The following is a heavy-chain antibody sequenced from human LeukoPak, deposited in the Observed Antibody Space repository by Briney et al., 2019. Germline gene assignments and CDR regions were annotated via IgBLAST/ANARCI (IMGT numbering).Heavy chain of an antibody. CDR2: IYPGDSDT. CDR1: GYNFITYW. CDR3: ARLAYSTTWSAARFDP. J-gene: IGHJ5*02. V-gene: IGHV5-51*01. Sequence: GESLKIFCRGSGYNFITYWIAWVRQMPGKGLEWMGIIYPGDSDTRYSPSFQGQVTISADKSISTAYLQWSSLKASDTAMYYCARLAYSTTWSAARFDPWGQGTLVTVSS. D-gene: IGHD3-16*01.